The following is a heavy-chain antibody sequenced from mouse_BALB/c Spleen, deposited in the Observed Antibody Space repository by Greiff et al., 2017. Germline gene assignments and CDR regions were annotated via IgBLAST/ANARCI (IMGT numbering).Heavy chain of an antibody. Sequence: VQVVESGPGLVAPSQSLSITCTVSGFSLTGYGVNWVRQPPGKGLEWLGMIWGDGSTDYNSALKSRLSISKDNSKSQVFLKMNSLQTDDTARYYCAREISRYAMDYWGQGTSVTVSS. V-gene: IGHV2-6-7*01. D-gene: IGHD2-4*01. CDR1: GFSLTGYG. J-gene: IGHJ4*01. CDR2: IWGDGST. CDR3: AREISRYAMDY.